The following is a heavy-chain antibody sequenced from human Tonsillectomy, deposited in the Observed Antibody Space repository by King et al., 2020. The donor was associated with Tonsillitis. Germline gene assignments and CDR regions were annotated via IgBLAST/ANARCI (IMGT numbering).Heavy chain of an antibody. D-gene: IGHD4-11*01. J-gene: IGHJ4*02. CDR1: GGSISSDEYS. CDR3: ARPEVRGGGGSGMTTADFFDY. V-gene: IGHV4-30-4*07. CDR2: IYYNGNT. Sequence: VQLQESGPGLVKPSQTLSLTCAVSGGSISSDEYSWSWIRQPPGQGLEWIGYIYYNGNTFYNPSLKSRISISVDTSKKQLSLKMSSVTAADTAVYYCARPEVRGGGGSGMTTADFFDYWGQGTLVTVSS.